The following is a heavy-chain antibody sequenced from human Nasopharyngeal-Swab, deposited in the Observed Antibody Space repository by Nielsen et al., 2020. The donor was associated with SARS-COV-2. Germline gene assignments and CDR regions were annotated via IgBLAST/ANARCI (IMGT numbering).Heavy chain of an antibody. J-gene: IGHJ4*01. CDR3: ARLNIAATSSHFDH. CDR1: GDSISNRFSH. D-gene: IGHD5-12*01. CDR2: VSQTGAP. Sequence: SETLSLTCTASGDSISNRFSHWAWIRQSPGKGREWIGSVSQTGAPSYMASLKSRVTLSLDTSHHQVSLRLTSVTAADTAFYFFARLNIAATSSHFDHWGHGTLVTVSS. V-gene: IGHV4-39*01.